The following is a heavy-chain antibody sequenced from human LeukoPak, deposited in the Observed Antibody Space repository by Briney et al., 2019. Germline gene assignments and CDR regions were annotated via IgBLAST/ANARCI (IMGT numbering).Heavy chain of an antibody. Sequence: GGSLRLSCAVSGSPFSIYEMNWVRQAPGKGLEWVSNIGSSGTTIYYADSVKGRFSISRDNAKNSLCLQMNSLRVEDTAVYYCALLAVASDFDYWGQGAMVTVSS. CDR2: IGSSGTTI. V-gene: IGHV3-48*03. CDR3: ALLAVASDFDY. CDR1: GSPFSIYE. J-gene: IGHJ4*02. D-gene: IGHD6-19*01.